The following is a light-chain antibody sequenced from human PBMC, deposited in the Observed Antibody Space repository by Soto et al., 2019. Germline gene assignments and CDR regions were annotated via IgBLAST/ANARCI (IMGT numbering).Light chain of an antibody. CDR2: EVT. CDR1: SNNY. J-gene: IGLJ2*01. V-gene: IGLV2-8*01. Sequence: QSVLTQPPSASGSLGQSVTISCTGFSNNYVSWHQQHPGKAPKLMIYEVTKRPSGVPDRFSGSKSGDTASLTVSGLQAEDEADYYCNSYAGNNNVLFGGGTKLTVL. CDR3: NSYAGNNNVL.